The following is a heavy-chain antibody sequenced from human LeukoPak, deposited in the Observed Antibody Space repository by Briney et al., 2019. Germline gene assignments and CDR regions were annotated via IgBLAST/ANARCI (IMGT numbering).Heavy chain of an antibody. CDR1: GYTFTGYY. CDR2: INPNSGGT. D-gene: IGHD3-9*01. V-gene: IGHV1-2*02. Sequence: ASVKVSCKASGYTFTGYYMHWVRQAPGQGLEWMGWINPNSGGTNYAQKFQGRVTMTRDTSISTAYMELSRLRSDDTAVYYCARGNNRLERDVLRYFDWLLFHYWGQGTLVTVSS. CDR3: ARGNNRLERDVLRYFDWLLFHY. J-gene: IGHJ4*02.